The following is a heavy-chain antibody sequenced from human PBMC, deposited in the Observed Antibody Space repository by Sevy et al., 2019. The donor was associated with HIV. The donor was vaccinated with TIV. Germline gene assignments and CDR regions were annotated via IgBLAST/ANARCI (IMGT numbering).Heavy chain of an antibody. Sequence: SETLSLTCTVSGVSISNYYWAWIRQPPGKGLECVGFSGSTNYNPSLKSRVTTSVDTSKNHFSLKLSSVTVAETAIYYCARGGPNQLQLDYFDYWGQGTLVTVSS. CDR3: ARGGPNQLQLDYFDY. D-gene: IGHD2-2*01. V-gene: IGHV4-59*01. CDR1: GVSISNYY. CDR2: SGST. J-gene: IGHJ4*02.